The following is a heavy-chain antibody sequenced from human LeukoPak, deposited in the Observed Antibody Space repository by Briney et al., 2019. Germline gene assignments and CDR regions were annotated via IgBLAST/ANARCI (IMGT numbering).Heavy chain of an antibody. CDR3: ARGHYDSSGFPDY. CDR2: IYYSGGT. D-gene: IGHD3-22*01. V-gene: IGHV4-59*01. Sequence: SETLSLTCTVSGGSISSYYWSWIRQPPGKGLEWIGYIYYSGGTNYNPSLKSRVTISVGTSKNQFSLKLSSVTAADTAVYYCARGHYDSSGFPDYWGQGTLVTVSS. CDR1: GGSISSYY. J-gene: IGHJ4*02.